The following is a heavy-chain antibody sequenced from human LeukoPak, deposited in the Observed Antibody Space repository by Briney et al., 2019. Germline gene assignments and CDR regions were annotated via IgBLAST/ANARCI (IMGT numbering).Heavy chain of an antibody. Sequence: GSLRLSCAASGFTFTSYWMSWMRQAPGKGLEWVAVISYDGSDKYYADSVKGRFTISRDNSKNTVHLQMNSLRAEDTAVYYCARASEEEGYTYAPYYYAMDVWGQGTTVTVSS. CDR3: ARASEEEGYTYAPYYYAMDV. CDR2: ISYDGSDK. V-gene: IGHV3-30*03. J-gene: IGHJ6*02. CDR1: GFTFTSYW. D-gene: IGHD5-18*01.